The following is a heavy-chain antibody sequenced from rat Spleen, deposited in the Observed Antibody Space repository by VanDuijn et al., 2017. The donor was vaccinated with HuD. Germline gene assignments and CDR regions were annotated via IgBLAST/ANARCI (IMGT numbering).Heavy chain of an antibody. D-gene: IGHD1-9*01. J-gene: IGHJ1*01. V-gene: IGHV5-29*01. Sequence: EVQLVESDGGLVQPGRSLKLSCAASGFTFSDYYMAWVRQAPTKGLEWVATISYDGSSTYYRDSVKGRFTISRDNAKSTLYLQMDSLRSEDTATYYCARDTYYGYKADYWYFDFWGPGTMVTVSS. CDR3: ARDTYYGYKADYWYFDF. CDR2: ISYDGSST. CDR1: GFTFSDYY.